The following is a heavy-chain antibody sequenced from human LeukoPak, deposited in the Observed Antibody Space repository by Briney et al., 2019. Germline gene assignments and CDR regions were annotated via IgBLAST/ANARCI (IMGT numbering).Heavy chain of an antibody. Sequence: GGSLRLSCAASGFTSSSYWMHWVRQVPGKGLVWVSRINSDGSSTSYADSVKGRFTISRDNAKNTLYLQMNSLRAEDTAVYYCARDRGYGDYVFWFDPWGQGTLVTVSS. CDR3: ARDRGYGDYVFWFDP. D-gene: IGHD4-17*01. CDR1: GFTSSSYW. V-gene: IGHV3-74*01. J-gene: IGHJ5*02. CDR2: INSDGSST.